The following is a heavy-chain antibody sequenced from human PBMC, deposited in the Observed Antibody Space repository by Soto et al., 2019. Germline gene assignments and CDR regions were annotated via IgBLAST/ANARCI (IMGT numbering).Heavy chain of an antibody. J-gene: IGHJ6*02. CDR1: GGSISSGGYS. CDR2: IYHSGST. D-gene: IGHD3-3*01. CDR3: ARDRPGDYDFWSGYVYGMDV. V-gene: IGHV4-30-2*01. Sequence: SETLSLTCAVSGGSISSGGYSWSWIRQPPGKGLEWIGYIYHSGSTYYNPSLKSRVTISVDRSKNQFSLKLSSVTAADTAVYYCARDRPGDYDFWSGYVYGMDVWGQGTTVTVSS.